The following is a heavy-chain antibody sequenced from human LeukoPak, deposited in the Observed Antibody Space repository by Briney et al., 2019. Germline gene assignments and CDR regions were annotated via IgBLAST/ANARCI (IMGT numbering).Heavy chain of an antibody. D-gene: IGHD3-3*01. J-gene: IGHJ4*02. CDR1: GFIFTQYW. CDR2: ISSNGSGT. V-gene: IGHV3-74*01. CDR3: TRDFFGIDY. Sequence: SGGSLRLSCAASGFIFTQYWMHWVREAPGKGLVWGSYISSNGSGTNYADSVKGRFTISRDNDKNTVYLKMHSLSADDTAVYFCTRDFFGIDYWGQGTLVTVSS.